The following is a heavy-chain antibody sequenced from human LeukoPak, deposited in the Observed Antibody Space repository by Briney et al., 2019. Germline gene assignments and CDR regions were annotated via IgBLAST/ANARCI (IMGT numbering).Heavy chain of an antibody. V-gene: IGHV1-18*01. J-gene: IGHJ5*02. CDR2: ISAYNGNT. Sequence: GASVKVSCKASGYTFTSYGISWVRQVPGQGLEWMGWISAYNGNTNYAQKLQGRVTMTTDTSTSTAYMELRSLRSDDTAVYYCARWGSYDFWSGYYGWFDPWGQGTLVTVSS. CDR1: GYTFTSYG. D-gene: IGHD3-3*01. CDR3: ARWGSYDFWSGYYGWFDP.